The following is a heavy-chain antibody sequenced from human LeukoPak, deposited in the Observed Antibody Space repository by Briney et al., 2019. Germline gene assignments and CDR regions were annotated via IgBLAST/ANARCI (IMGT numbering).Heavy chain of an antibody. Sequence: TSETLSLTCTVSGYSISSGYYWGWIRQPPGKGLEWIGSIYHSGSTYYNPSLKSRVTISVDTSKNQFSLKLSSVTAADTAVYYCARGPGSYHQIDYWGQGTLVTVSS. D-gene: IGHD1-26*01. CDR3: ARGPGSYHQIDY. CDR2: IYHSGST. J-gene: IGHJ4*02. CDR1: GYSISSGYY. V-gene: IGHV4-38-2*02.